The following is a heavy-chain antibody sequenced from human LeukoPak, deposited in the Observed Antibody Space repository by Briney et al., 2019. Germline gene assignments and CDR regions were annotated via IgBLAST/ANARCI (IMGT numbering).Heavy chain of an antibody. J-gene: IGHJ4*02. CDR3: ATVEDDYVWGSYRQTYFDY. CDR1: GYTLTELS. CDR2: FDPEDGET. D-gene: IGHD3-16*02. V-gene: IGHV1-24*01. Sequence: GPSVNVSCKVSGYTLTELSMHWVRQAPGKGLECLGGFDPEDGETIYAQKFQSRVTMTGDTSTDTAYMELSSLRSEDTAVYYCATVEDDYVWGSYRQTYFDYGGQATLATVSS.